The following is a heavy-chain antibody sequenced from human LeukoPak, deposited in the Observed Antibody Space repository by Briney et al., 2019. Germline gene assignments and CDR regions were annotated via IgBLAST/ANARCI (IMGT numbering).Heavy chain of an antibody. J-gene: IGHJ4*02. Sequence: GGSLRLSCAASGFTFSSYAMSWVRQAPGKGLEWVSAISGSGGSTYYADSVKGRFTISRDNAKNSLYLQMNSLRAEDTAVYYCASSIAVSYFDYWGQGTLVTVSS. CDR1: GFTFSSYA. V-gene: IGHV3-23*01. CDR2: ISGSGGST. CDR3: ASSIAVSYFDY. D-gene: IGHD6-19*01.